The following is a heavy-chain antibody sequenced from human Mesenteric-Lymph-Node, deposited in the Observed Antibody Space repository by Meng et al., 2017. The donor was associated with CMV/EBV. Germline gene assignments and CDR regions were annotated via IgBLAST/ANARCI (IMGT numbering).Heavy chain of an antibody. CDR2: IKPDGSEK. Sequence: GESLKISCAASGFTFTDYWMSWVRQAPGKGLEWVANIKPDGSEKYYVDSVRGRVTISRDNAKNSLYLEMNSLRADDTAVYYCARAAAWEELDFWGQGTLVTVSS. V-gene: IGHV3-7*01. CDR1: GFTFTDYW. D-gene: IGHD1-26*01. CDR3: ARAAAWEELDF. J-gene: IGHJ4*02.